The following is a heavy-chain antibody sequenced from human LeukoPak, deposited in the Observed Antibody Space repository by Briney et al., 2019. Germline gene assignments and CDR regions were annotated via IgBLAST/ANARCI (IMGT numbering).Heavy chain of an antibody. V-gene: IGHV1-69*13. Sequence: ASVKVSCKTSGGTFSSYAISWVRQAPGQGLEWMGGIISIFGTTNYAQKFQGRVTITADESTSTAYMDLSSLRSEDTAVYYCARAIPYYDSSGRNDAFDIWGQGTMVTVSS. CDR2: IISIFGTT. CDR1: GGTFSSYA. CDR3: ARAIPYYDSSGRNDAFDI. D-gene: IGHD3-22*01. J-gene: IGHJ3*02.